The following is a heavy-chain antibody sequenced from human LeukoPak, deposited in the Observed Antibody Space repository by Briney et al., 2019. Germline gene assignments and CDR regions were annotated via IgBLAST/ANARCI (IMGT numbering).Heavy chain of an antibody. CDR3: AREGYSYLVYYFDY. D-gene: IGHD5-18*01. V-gene: IGHV3-7*01. Sequence: GGSLRLSCAAPRFTFSSYWMSWVRQAPGKGLEWVANIKQDGSEKYYVDSVKGRFTISRDNAKNSLYLQMNSLRAEDTAVYYCAREGYSYLVYYFDYWGQGTLVTVSS. CDR2: IKQDGSEK. CDR1: RFTFSSYW. J-gene: IGHJ4*02.